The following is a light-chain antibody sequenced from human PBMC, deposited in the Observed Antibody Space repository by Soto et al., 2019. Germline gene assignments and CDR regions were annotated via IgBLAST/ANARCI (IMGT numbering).Light chain of an antibody. CDR3: QQYGRSGT. Sequence: EIVMTQSPATLSVSPVERATLSCRASQSVSSNLAWYQQKPGQAPRLLIYGASNRATGIPDRFSGSGSGTDFTLTISRLEPEDFAVYYCQQYGRSGTFGQGSKV. CDR2: GAS. J-gene: IGKJ1*01. CDR1: QSVSSN. V-gene: IGKV3-20*01.